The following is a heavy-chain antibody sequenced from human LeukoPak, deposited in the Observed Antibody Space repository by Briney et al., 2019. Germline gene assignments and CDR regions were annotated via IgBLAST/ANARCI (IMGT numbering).Heavy chain of an antibody. CDR2: ISSSGSTI. CDR1: GFTLSDYY. J-gene: IGHJ6*02. CDR3: ARDFGASDYYYYGMDV. Sequence: GGSLRLSCAASGFTLSDYYMSWIRQAPGKGLEWVSYISSSGSTIYYADSVKGRFTISRDNAKNSLYLQMNSLRAEDTAVYYCARDFGASDYYYYGMDVWGQGTTVTVSS. D-gene: IGHD3-16*01. V-gene: IGHV3-11*01.